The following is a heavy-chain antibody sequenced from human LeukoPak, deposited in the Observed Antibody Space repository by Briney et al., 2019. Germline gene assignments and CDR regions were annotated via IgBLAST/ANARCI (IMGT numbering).Heavy chain of an antibody. J-gene: IGHJ4*02. Sequence: ASVKVSCKASGYTFTGYYMHWVRQAPGQGLEWMGWISAYNGDTNYAQKFQGRVTMTTDTSTSTAYMELRSLRSDDTAVYYCARVPPVYCSSTSCYLRAFHFDYWGQGTLVTVSS. CDR1: GYTFTGYY. CDR3: ARVPPVYCSSTSCYLRAFHFDY. D-gene: IGHD2-2*01. V-gene: IGHV1-18*04. CDR2: ISAYNGDT.